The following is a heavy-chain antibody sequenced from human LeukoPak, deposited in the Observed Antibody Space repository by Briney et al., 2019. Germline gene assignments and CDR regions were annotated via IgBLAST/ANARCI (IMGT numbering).Heavy chain of an antibody. CDR1: GVSISSGGYY. V-gene: IGHV4-31*03. Sequence: SETLSLTCTVSGVSISSGGYYWSWIRQHPGKGLEWIGYIYYGGSTDYNPSLKSRVSISEDTSKNQFSLKVSSVTAADTAVYYCARDGGNSFDYWGQGTLVTVSS. CDR3: ARDGGNSFDY. D-gene: IGHD3-16*01. CDR2: IYYGGST. J-gene: IGHJ4*02.